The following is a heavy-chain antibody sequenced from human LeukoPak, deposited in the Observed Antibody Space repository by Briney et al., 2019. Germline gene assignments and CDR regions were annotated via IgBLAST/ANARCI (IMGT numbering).Heavy chain of an antibody. D-gene: IGHD3-22*01. V-gene: IGHV3-7*01. CDR1: GFTFSSYW. Sequence: GGSLRLSCAASGFTFSSYWMSWVRQAPGKGLEWVANIKEDGSRKEYVNSVKGRFTISRDNAKNSLYLQMDSLRAEDTAVYYCARSGYSWGQGTLVTVSS. CDR2: IKEDGSRK. J-gene: IGHJ4*02. CDR3: ARSGYS.